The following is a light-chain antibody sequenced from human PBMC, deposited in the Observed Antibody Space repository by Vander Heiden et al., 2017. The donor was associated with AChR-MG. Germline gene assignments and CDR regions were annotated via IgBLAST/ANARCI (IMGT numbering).Light chain of an antibody. CDR3: QHLSSSPLS. CDR2: ATS. CDR1: QGISSF. V-gene: IGKV1-9*01. Sequence: IKLTQSPSLLSAAVEDRVTISCRASQGISSFFGWYQQKPGKAPKLLIYATSTLQSGVPSRFSGSGSGTEFTLTISRLQPEDFATYYSQHLSSSPLSFGGGTKVDIK. J-gene: IGKJ4*01.